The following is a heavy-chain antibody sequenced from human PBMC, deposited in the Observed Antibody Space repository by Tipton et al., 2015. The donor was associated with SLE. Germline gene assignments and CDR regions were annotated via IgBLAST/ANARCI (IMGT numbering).Heavy chain of an antibody. D-gene: IGHD2-21*01. Sequence: SLRLSCAASGFTFSSYAMHWVRQAPGKGLEYVSAISSNGGSTYYADSVKGRFTISRDNAKNSLYLQMNSLRAEDTALYYCAKEDDCGGDCPGYFQHWGQGTLVTVSS. J-gene: IGHJ1*01. CDR1: GFTFSSYA. CDR3: AKEDDCGGDCPGYFQH. V-gene: IGHV3-64*02. CDR2: ISSNGGST.